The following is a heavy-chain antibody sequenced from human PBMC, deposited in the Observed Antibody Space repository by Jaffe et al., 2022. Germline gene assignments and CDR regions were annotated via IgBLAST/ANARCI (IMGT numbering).Heavy chain of an antibody. D-gene: IGHD2-2*01. CDR1: GGSISSYY. CDR2: IYYSGST. V-gene: IGHV4-59*01. CDR3: ARGRSTGPRGPGHFDP. Sequence: QVQLQESGPGLVKPSETLSLTCTVSGGSISSYYWSWIRQPPGKGLEWIGYIYYSGSTNYNPSLKSRVTISVDTSKNQFSLKLSSVTAADTAVYYCARGRSTGPRGPGHFDPWGQGTLVTVSS. J-gene: IGHJ5*02.